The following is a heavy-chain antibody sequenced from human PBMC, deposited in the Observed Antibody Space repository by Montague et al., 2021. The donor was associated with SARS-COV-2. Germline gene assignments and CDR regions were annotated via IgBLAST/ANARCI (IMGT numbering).Heavy chain of an antibody. CDR3: VRASLIKARIAVAGTTVY. V-gene: IGHV3-30*09. CDR1: GFTFNNYA. D-gene: IGHD6-19*01. Sequence: SLRLSCAASGFTFNNYAMHWVRQAPGKGLEWVAIISYDGSNKYYADFVKGRFAISRDNSKNTLYLQMNSLRAEDTAVYYCVRASLIKARIAVAGTTVYWGQGNPGHHLL. CDR2: ISYDGSNK. J-gene: IGHJ4*02.